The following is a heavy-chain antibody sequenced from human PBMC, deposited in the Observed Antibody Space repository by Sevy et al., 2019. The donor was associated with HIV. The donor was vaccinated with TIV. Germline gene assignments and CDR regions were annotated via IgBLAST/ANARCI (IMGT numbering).Heavy chain of an antibody. CDR1: GFTFSSYS. CDR3: ARGPRDIVVVTAAPGDPGRGGMDV. V-gene: IGHV3-21*01. J-gene: IGHJ6*02. CDR2: ISSSSSYI. D-gene: IGHD2-2*01. Sequence: GGSLRLSCAASGFTFSSYSMNWVRQAPGKGLEWVSSISSSSSYIYYADSVKGRFTISRDNAKNSLYLQMNSLRAEDTAVYYCARGPRDIVVVTAAPGDPGRGGMDVWGQGTTVTVSS.